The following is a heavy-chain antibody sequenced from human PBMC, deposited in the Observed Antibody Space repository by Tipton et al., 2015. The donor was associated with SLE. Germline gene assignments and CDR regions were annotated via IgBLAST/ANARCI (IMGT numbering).Heavy chain of an antibody. D-gene: IGHD5/OR15-5a*01. CDR2: IHYSGSA. V-gene: IGHV4-31*03. CDR1: VGSISSSIYF. CDR3: AREVNIVDDSAAFDI. J-gene: IGHJ3*02. Sequence: TLSLTCTVSVGSISSSIYFWSWVRQLPGKGLEWISYIHYSGSAFYNTSLKSRVITSVDISKNQFSLKLNSVTAADTAVYYCAREVNIVDDSAAFDIWGQGTMDTVSP.